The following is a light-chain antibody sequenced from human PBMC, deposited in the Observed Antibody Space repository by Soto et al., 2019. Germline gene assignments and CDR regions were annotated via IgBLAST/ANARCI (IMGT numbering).Light chain of an antibody. Sequence: EIVMTQSPLSLPVTPGDPASISYRSSQSLLHSNGYNYLDWYLQKPGQSPQLLIYLGSNRASGVPDRFSGSGSGTDFTLKISRVEAEDVGVYYCMQALQTPTFGQGTKVEIK. CDR2: LGS. J-gene: IGKJ1*01. CDR3: MQALQTPT. V-gene: IGKV2-28*01. CDR1: QSLLHSNGYNY.